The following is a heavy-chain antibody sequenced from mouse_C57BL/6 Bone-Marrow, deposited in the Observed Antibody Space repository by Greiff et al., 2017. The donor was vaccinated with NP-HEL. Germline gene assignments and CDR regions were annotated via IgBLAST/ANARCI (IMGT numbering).Heavy chain of an antibody. V-gene: IGHV1-81*01. J-gene: IGHJ1*03. CDR2: IYPRSGNT. Sequence: VKVVESGAELARPGASVKLSCKASGYTFTSYGISWVKQRTGQGLEWIGEIYPRSGNTYYNEKFKGKATLTADKSSSTAYMELRSLTSEDSAVYFCARYSYYGSRYWYFDVWGTGTTVTVSS. CDR3: ARYSYYGSRYWYFDV. D-gene: IGHD1-1*01. CDR1: GYTFTSYG.